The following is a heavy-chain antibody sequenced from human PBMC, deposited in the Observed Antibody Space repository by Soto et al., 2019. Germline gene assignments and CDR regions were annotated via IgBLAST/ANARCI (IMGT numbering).Heavy chain of an antibody. CDR2: AQPGHSDT. CDR1: EYRFSSFC. V-gene: IGHV5-51*01. Sequence: GESLKISCRASEYRFSSFCIGWGRQMPGKGLEWMGIAQPGHSDTRYSPSFQGHVTISADESTNTAYLQWSSPRASDTAMYFCARHGYSSSWYPDHWGQGTLVTVSS. CDR3: ARHGYSSSWYPDH. J-gene: IGHJ4*02. D-gene: IGHD6-13*01.